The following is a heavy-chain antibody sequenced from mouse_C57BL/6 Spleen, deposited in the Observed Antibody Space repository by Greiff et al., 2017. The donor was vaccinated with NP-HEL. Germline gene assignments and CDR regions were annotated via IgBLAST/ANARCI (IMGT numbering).Heavy chain of an antibody. J-gene: IGHJ4*01. CDR2: IYPGSGST. CDR1: GYTFTSYW. V-gene: IGHV1-55*01. D-gene: IGHD2-5*01. CDR3: ARGSLYSNYDAMDY. Sequence: QVQLQQPGAELVKPGASVKMSCKASGYTFTSYWITWVKQRPGQGLEWIGDIYPGSGSTNYNEKFKSKATLTVDTSSSTAYMQLSSLTSEDSAVYYCARGSLYSNYDAMDYWGQGTSVTVSS.